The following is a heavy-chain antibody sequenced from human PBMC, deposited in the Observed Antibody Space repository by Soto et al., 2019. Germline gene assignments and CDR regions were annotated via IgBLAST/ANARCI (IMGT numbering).Heavy chain of an antibody. J-gene: IGHJ4*02. CDR3: ARIFGVGIDY. D-gene: IGHD3-10*01. CDR2: IDWDDDK. V-gene: IGHV2-70*04. CDR1: GFSLSTSGMR. Sequence: SGPTLVNPTQTLTLTCTFSGFSLSTSGMRVSWIRQPPGKALEWLARIDWDDDKFYSTSLKTRLTISKDTSKNQVVLTMTNMDPVDTATYYCARIFGVGIDYWGQGILVTVSS.